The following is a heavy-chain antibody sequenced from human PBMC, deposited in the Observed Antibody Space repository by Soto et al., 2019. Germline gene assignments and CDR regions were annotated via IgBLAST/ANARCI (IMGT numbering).Heavy chain of an antibody. V-gene: IGHV1-69*04. J-gene: IGHJ4*02. CDR2: TIPLLNVA. CDR3: ARDLRSGIDFLWLT. Sequence: SVKVSCKASGGTFSTSTFTWVRQAPGQGLEWMGRTIPLLNVADYAQDFQGRLTITADKSTSTTYMELTSLTSKATAIYYCARDLRSGIDFLWLTGGQGPLVTVSS. CDR1: GGTFSTST. D-gene: IGHD2-21*01.